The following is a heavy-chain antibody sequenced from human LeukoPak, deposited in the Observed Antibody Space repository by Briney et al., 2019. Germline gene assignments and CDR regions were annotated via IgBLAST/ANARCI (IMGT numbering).Heavy chain of an antibody. CDR1: GYTFTGYY. J-gene: IGHJ4*02. Sequence: ASVKVSCKASGYTFTGYYIHWVRQAPGQGLEWMGWINPNSGGTNYAQKFQGRVTMTRDTSISTAYMELSRLRSDDTAVYYCARDRRDVLRFLEWLLTFDYWGQGTLVTVSS. D-gene: IGHD3-3*01. CDR3: ARDRRDVLRFLEWLLTFDY. V-gene: IGHV1-2*02. CDR2: INPNSGGT.